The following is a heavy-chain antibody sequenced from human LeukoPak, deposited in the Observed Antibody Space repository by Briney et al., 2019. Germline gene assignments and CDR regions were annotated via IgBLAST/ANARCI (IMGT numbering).Heavy chain of an antibody. CDR3: ARAKEKSIAARYFDY. V-gene: IGHV1-8*01. D-gene: IGHD6-6*01. Sequence: GASVKVSCKASGYTFTSYDINWVRQATGQGLEWMGWMNPNSGNTGYAQKFQGRVTMTRNTSVSTAYMELSSLRSDDTAVYYCARAKEKSIAARYFDYWGQGTLVTVSS. CDR1: GYTFTSYD. J-gene: IGHJ4*02. CDR2: MNPNSGNT.